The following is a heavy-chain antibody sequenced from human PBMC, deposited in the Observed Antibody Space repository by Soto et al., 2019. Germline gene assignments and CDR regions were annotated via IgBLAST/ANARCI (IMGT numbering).Heavy chain of an antibody. D-gene: IGHD6-19*01. Sequence: EVQLLESGGGLVQPGGSLRLSCAASGFTFSSYAMSWVRQAPGKGLEWVSAISGSGGSTYYADSVKGRFTISRDNSKNTLYLQMNSLRAEDTAVYYCAKWVGRWEVRAVAAYDAFDIWGQGTMVTVSS. CDR1: GFTFSSYA. CDR2: ISGSGGST. CDR3: AKWVGRWEVRAVAAYDAFDI. J-gene: IGHJ3*02. V-gene: IGHV3-23*01.